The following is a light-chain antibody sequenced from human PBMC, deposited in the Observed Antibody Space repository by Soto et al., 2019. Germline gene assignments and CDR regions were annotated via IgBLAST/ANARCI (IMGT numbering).Light chain of an antibody. CDR3: SSYTSTNFVI. V-gene: IGLV2-14*01. Sequence: QSALTQPASVSGSPGQSITISCTGSSGDIGDYKYVSWYKQHPGKAPKLMIYEVSNRPSGVSNRFSASKSGNTASLTISGLQAEDEADYYCSSYTSTNFVIFGGGTKLTVL. CDR2: EVS. J-gene: IGLJ2*01. CDR1: SGDIGDYKY.